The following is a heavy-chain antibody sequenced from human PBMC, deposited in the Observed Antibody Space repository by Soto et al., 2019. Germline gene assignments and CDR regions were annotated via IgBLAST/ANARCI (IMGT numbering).Heavy chain of an antibody. V-gene: IGHV4-34*12. CDR3: ARSPLSYDYVRQTWREVEDSFDI. CDR1: NSSLGAFH. Sequence: SETLSLTCAIYNSSLGAFHWTWIRQPPGKGLEWIGELIHGGSTNYNPSLKSRVTFSLDTSKNQFSLQLMSVTAADTAVYYCARSPLSYDYVRQTWREVEDSFDIWGRGTLVTVSS. D-gene: IGHD3-16*01. CDR2: LIHGGST. J-gene: IGHJ3*02.